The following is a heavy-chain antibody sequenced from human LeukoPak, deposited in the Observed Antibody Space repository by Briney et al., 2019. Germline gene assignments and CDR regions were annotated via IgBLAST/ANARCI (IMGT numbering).Heavy chain of an antibody. Sequence: GASVKVSCKASGYTFTDYYMHWVQQAPGKGLEWMGRVDPEDGETIYTEKFQGRVTITADTSTDTAYMELSSLRSEDTAVYYCATGGQRITIFGVVITGNFDYWGQGTLVTVSS. CDR2: VDPEDGET. CDR3: ATGGQRITIFGVVITGNFDY. J-gene: IGHJ4*02. D-gene: IGHD3-3*01. V-gene: IGHV1-69-2*01. CDR1: GYTFTDYY.